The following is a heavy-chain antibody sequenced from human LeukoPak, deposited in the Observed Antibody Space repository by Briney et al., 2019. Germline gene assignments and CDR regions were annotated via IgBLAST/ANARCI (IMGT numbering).Heavy chain of an antibody. CDR1: GGSISSYY. CDR3: ARGAASGYHNYFDY. Sequence: PSETLSLTCTVSGGSISSYYWSWIRQPAGKGLEWIGRIYTSGSTNYNPSLKSRVTMSVDTSKNQFSLKLSSVTAADTAVYYCARGAASGYHNYFDYWGQGTLVTVSS. V-gene: IGHV4-4*07. D-gene: IGHD3-3*01. J-gene: IGHJ4*02. CDR2: IYTSGST.